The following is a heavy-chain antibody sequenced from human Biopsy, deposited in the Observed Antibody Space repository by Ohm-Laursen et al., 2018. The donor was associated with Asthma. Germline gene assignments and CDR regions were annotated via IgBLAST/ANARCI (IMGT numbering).Heavy chain of an antibody. CDR3: ARKAGSCISRTCYSLDF. J-gene: IGHJ4*02. CDR2: INSVFGTT. D-gene: IGHD2-2*01. Sequence: SSVKVSCKPLGSTFNTYVIGWVRQAPGQGLEWMGGINSVFGTTTYPQKFQDRVTITADDSTSTVYMELSSLRSEDTVVYYCARKAGSCISRTCYSLDFWGQGTLVTVSS. CDR1: GSTFNTYV. V-gene: IGHV1-69*01.